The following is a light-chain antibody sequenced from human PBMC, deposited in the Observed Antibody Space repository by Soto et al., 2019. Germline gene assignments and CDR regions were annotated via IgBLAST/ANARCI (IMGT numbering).Light chain of an antibody. CDR3: SSYTNSSTLVG. Sequence: QSVLTQPASVSGSPGQSITISCTGTSSDVGGYNFVSWYQHHPGKAPKLIIYEVSNRPPGVSNRFSASKSGNMASLTISGLQAEDEADYYCSSYTNSSTLVGFGGGTKLTVL. CDR2: EVS. J-gene: IGLJ2*01. CDR1: SSDVGGYNF. V-gene: IGLV2-14*01.